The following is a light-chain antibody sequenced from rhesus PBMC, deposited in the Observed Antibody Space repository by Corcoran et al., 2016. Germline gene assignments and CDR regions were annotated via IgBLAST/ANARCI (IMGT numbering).Light chain of an antibody. J-gene: IGKJ2*01. CDR2: KAS. CDR1: ENVNNY. CDR3: QHGYGTPYS. V-gene: IGKV1-74*01. Sequence: DIQMTQSPSSLSASVGDRVTITCRASENVNNYLNWYQQKPGKAPKLLIYKASTLQSGVPSKFSGSGSEKDYTFTISSLQPEDVATYYCQHGYGTPYSFGQGTKVEIK.